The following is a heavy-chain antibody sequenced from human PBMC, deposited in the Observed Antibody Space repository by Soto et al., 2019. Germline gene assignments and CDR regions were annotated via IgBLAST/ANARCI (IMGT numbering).Heavy chain of an antibody. CDR1: GYTFTSYG. CDR2: ISAYNGNT. Sequence: ASVKVSCKASGYTFTSYGISWVRQAPGQGLEWMGWISAYNGNTNYAQKLQGRVTMTTDTSTSTAYMELRSLRSDDTAVYYCAREGAAYCGGDCYVNWFDPWGQGTLVTVSS. CDR3: AREGAAYCGGDCYVNWFDP. J-gene: IGHJ5*02. D-gene: IGHD2-21*02. V-gene: IGHV1-18*01.